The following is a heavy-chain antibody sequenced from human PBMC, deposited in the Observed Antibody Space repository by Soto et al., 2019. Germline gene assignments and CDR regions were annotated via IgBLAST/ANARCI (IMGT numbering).Heavy chain of an antibody. CDR1: GFTFSSYA. V-gene: IGHV3-30-3*01. CDR3: ARDPAPYSNGGWFDP. J-gene: IGHJ5*02. CDR2: ISYDGSNK. Sequence: QVQLVESGGGVVQPGRSLRLSCAASGFTFSSYAMHWVRQAPGKGLEWVAVISYDGSNKYYADSVKGRFTISRDNSKNTLYLQMKSLRAEDTAVYYCARDPAPYSNGGWFDPWGQGTLVTVSS. D-gene: IGHD4-4*01.